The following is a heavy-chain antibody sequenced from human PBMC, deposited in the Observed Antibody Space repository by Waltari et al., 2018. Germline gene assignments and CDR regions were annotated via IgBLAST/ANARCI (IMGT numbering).Heavy chain of an antibody. J-gene: IGHJ3*02. CDR1: GGSISSSSYY. CDR2: IYYSGST. Sequence: QLQLQESGPGLVKPSETLSLTCTVSGGSISSSSYYWGWIRQPPGKGLEWIGSIYYSGSTYYNPSLKSRVTISVDTSKNQFSLKLSSVTAADTAVYYCARAPYDSSGYYYAADAFDIWGQGTMVTVSS. D-gene: IGHD3-22*01. V-gene: IGHV4-39*01. CDR3: ARAPYDSSGYYYAADAFDI.